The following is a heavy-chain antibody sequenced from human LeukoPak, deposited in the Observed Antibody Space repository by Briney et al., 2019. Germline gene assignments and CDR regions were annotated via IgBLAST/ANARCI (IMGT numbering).Heavy chain of an antibody. CDR3: ARGGQLGEYYYGMDV. CDR2: IIPILGIA. J-gene: IGHJ6*02. CDR1: GCTFISYT. V-gene: IGHV1-69*02. D-gene: IGHD3-10*01. Sequence: SAVKDSCKASGCTFISYTISWVRQARAQRREGMGRIIPILGIANYAQKFQGRVMITADKSTSTAYMELSSLRSEDTAVYYCARGGQLGEYYYGMDVWGQGTTVTVSS.